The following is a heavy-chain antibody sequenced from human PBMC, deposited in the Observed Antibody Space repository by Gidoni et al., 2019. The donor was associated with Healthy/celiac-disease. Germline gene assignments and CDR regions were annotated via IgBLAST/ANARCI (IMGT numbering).Heavy chain of an antibody. CDR3: AHSLYFDWLPYYFDY. Sequence: QITLKESGPTLVKPTQTLTLTCTFSGFSLSTSGVGVGWIRQPPGKALEWLALIYWNDDKRYSPSLKSRLTITKDTSKNQVVLTMTNMDPVDTATYYCAHSLYFDWLPYYFDYWGQGTLVTVSS. J-gene: IGHJ4*02. CDR2: IYWNDDK. D-gene: IGHD3-9*01. V-gene: IGHV2-5*01. CDR1: GFSLSTSGVG.